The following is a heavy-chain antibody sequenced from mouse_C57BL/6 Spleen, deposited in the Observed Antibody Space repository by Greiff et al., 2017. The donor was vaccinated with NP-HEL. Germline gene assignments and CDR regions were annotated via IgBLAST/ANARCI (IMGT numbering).Heavy chain of an antibody. CDR3: SRVIYYGYDRNFNY. Sequence: VQLQQSGAELVKPGASVKMSCKASGYTFTTYPIEWMKQNHGKSLEWIGNFHPYNDDTKYNEKFKGKATLTVETSSSTVYLELSRLTSDDSAAYDCSRVIYYGYDRNFNYWGQGTTLTVSS. V-gene: IGHV1-47*01. D-gene: IGHD2-2*01. J-gene: IGHJ2*01. CDR1: GYTFTTYP. CDR2: FHPYNDDT.